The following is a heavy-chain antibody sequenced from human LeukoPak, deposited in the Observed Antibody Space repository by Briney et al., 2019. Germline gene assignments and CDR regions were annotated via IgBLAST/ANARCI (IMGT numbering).Heavy chain of an antibody. CDR3: AKDLSGYSYGSLY. D-gene: IGHD5-18*01. J-gene: IGHJ4*02. V-gene: IGHV3-23*01. CDR2: ISGSGGST. Sequence: PGGSLRLSCAASGFTFSSYAMSWVRQAPGKGLEWVSTISGSGGSTYYADSVKGRFTNSRVNSKNTLYLQMNSLRAEDTAVYYCAKDLSGYSYGSLYWGQGTLVTVSS. CDR1: GFTFSSYA.